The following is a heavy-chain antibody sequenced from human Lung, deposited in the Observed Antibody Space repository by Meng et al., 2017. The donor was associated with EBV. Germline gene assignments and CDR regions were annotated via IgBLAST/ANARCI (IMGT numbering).Heavy chain of an antibody. CDR2: IDHSGST. V-gene: IGHV4-34*01. D-gene: IGHD1-26*01. J-gene: IGHJ4*02. Sequence: VQIQQVGGVLLKPSAPLSLSSAVEGGSFSGYYWSWIRQPPGKGLEWIGEIDHSGSTNYNPSLKSRVTISEDTSKIQFSLRLTSVTAADTAVYYCALYSGNHQFDYWGQGTLVTVSS. CDR3: ALYSGNHQFDY. CDR1: GGSFSGYY.